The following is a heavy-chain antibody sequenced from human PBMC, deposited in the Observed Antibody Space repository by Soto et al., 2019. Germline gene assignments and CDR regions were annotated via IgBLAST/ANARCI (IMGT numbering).Heavy chain of an antibody. D-gene: IGHD2-15*01. CDR2: INPSGGST. J-gene: IGHJ6*02. CDR3: AMDRRYCSVGICSSTSYYYYYYGMDV. Sequence: ASVKVSCKASGYTFTSYYMHWVRQAPGQGLEWMGIINPSGGSTSYAQKFQGRVTMTRDTSTSTVYMELSSLRSEDTAVYYCAMDRRYCSVGICSSTSYYYYYYGMDVWGQGTTVTVSS. V-gene: IGHV1-46*01. CDR1: GYTFTSYY.